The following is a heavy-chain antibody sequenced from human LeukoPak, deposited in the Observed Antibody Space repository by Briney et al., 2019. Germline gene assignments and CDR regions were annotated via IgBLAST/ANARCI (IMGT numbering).Heavy chain of an antibody. CDR3: ARGQPEIVVVVAARGGYLY. D-gene: IGHD2-15*01. CDR1: GFTFSSYS. Sequence: GGSLRLSCAASGFTFSSYSMNWVRQAPGKGLEWVSSISSSSSYIYYADSVKGRFTISRDNAKNSLYLQMNSLRAEDTAVYYCARGQPEIVVVVAARGGYLYWGQGTLVTVSS. CDR2: ISSSSSYI. V-gene: IGHV3-21*01. J-gene: IGHJ4*02.